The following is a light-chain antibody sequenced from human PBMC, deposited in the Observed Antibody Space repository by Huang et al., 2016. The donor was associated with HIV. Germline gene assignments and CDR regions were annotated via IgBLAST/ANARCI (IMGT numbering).Light chain of an antibody. V-gene: IGKV3-11*01. CDR2: NES. Sequence: EIVLTQSPATLSLSPGERVALSCRASQNIKNDLSWYQKRPGQAPRLLISNESNRATGSPARFSGSGSGTDFTLTISSLEPEDFVVYFCQQRTNWPPGYTFGQGTKL. J-gene: IGKJ2*01. CDR1: QNIKND. CDR3: QQRTNWPPGYT.